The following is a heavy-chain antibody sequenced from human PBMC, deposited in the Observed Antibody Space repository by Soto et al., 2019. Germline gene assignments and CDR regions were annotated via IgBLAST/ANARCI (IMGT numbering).Heavy chain of an antibody. CDR1: GCTFSSYA. Sequence: QVQLVQSGAEVKKPGSSVKVSCKASGCTFSSYAITWVRQAPGQGLEWMGGIIPIFGTANYAQKFQGIVTITADESTSTAYMELSSLRSDDTAVHYCARDRGPSSGYYPYWFDPWGQGTMVTVSS. V-gene: IGHV1-69*12. CDR3: ARDRGPSSGYYPYWFDP. D-gene: IGHD3-22*01. J-gene: IGHJ5*02. CDR2: IIPIFGTA.